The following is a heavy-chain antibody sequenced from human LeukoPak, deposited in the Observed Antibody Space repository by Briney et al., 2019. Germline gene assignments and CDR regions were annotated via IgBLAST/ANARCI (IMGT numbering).Heavy chain of an antibody. D-gene: IGHD1-20*01. J-gene: IGHJ4*02. CDR1: RITFSNAW. CDR3: ATGIVTGTSR. V-gene: IGHV3-15*01. Sequence: PGGSLRLSCAVSRITFSNAWPSWVRQAPGKGLEWVGRIKSKAEGETRGYAASVKGRFTISRDDSRSRLYLQMSSLKAEDTAVYYCATGIVTGTSRWGQGTLVAVSS. CDR2: IKSKAEGETR.